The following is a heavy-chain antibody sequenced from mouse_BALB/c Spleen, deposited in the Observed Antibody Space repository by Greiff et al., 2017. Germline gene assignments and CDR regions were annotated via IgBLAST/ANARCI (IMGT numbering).Heavy chain of an antibody. CDR3: ARDRGSGYRYYAMDY. Sequence: VKLVESGPGLVAPSQSLSITCTVSGFSLTGYGVNWVRQPPGKGLEWLGMIWGDGSTDYNSALKSRLSISKDNSKSQVFLKMNSLQTDDTARYYCARDRGSGYRYYAMDYWGQGTSVTVSS. CDR2: IWGDGST. D-gene: IGHD3-1*01. V-gene: IGHV2-6-7*01. CDR1: GFSLTGYG. J-gene: IGHJ4*01.